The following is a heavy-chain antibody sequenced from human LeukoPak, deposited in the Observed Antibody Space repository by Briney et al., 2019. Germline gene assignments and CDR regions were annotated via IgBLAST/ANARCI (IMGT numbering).Heavy chain of an antibody. D-gene: IGHD5-12*01. CDR3: ARDLGYGNWFDP. CDR1: GGSISSGSYY. CDR2: IYTSGST. Sequence: SETLSLTCTVSGGSISSGSYYWSWIRQPAGKGLEWIGRIYTSGSTNYNPSLKSRVTISVDTSKNQFSLKLSSVTAADTAVYYCARDLGYGNWFDPWGPGNPGHRLL. V-gene: IGHV4-61*02. J-gene: IGHJ5*02.